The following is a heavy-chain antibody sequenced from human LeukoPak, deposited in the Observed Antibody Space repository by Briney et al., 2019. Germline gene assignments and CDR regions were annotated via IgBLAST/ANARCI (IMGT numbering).Heavy chain of an antibody. J-gene: IGHJ5*01. Sequence: ASVKASCKASGYTFSDYYMHWVRQAPGQGPEWMGWINPNSAGTKYAQKFQGRVTMTRDTSISTAYMEVSSLTSDDTAVYYCARHSKNANNWFDSWGQRTLVTVSA. CDR2: INPNSAGT. CDR1: GYTFSDYY. D-gene: IGHD4-11*01. CDR3: ARHSKNANNWFDS. V-gene: IGHV1-2*02.